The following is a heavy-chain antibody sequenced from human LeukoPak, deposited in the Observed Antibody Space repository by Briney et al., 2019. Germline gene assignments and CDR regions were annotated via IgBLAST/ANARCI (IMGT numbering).Heavy chain of an antibody. CDR2: INHSGST. V-gene: IGHV4-34*01. Sequence: SETLSLTCAVYGXSFSGYYWSWIRQPPGKGLEWIGEINHSGSTNYNPSLNTRVTISLDRSKNQFSLELSSVTAADTAVYYCARGVEGFDYWGQGNLVTVSS. CDR3: ARGVEGFDY. J-gene: IGHJ4*02. CDR1: GXSFSGYY.